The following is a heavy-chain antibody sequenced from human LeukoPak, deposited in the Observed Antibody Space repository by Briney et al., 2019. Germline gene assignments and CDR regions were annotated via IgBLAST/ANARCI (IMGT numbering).Heavy chain of an antibody. CDR2: TYYRSKWYS. Sequence: SQTLSLTCAISGDSVSSNSAIWNWIRQSPSRGLEWLGRTYYRSKWYSDYAASVKSRITVNPDTSKNQFSLQLTSVTPEDTAVYFCARRRGGAYDDFYYSMDVWGQGTTVTV. J-gene: IGHJ6*02. D-gene: IGHD2-21*02. CDR3: ARRRGGAYDDFYYSMDV. V-gene: IGHV6-1*01. CDR1: GDSVSSNSAI.